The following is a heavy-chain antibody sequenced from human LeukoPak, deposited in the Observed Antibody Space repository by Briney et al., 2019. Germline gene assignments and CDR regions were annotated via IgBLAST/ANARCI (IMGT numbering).Heavy chain of an antibody. D-gene: IGHD2-21*02. CDR1: GGSISSYY. J-gene: IGHJ4*02. Sequence: KPSETLSLTCTVSGGSISSYYWSWIRQPPGKGLEWIGYIYYSGSTNYNPSLKSRVTISVDTSKNQFSLKLSSVTAADTAVYYCARAPYCGGDCYHDYFDYWGQGTLVTVSS. CDR2: IYYSGST. CDR3: ARAPYCGGDCYHDYFDY. V-gene: IGHV4-59*01.